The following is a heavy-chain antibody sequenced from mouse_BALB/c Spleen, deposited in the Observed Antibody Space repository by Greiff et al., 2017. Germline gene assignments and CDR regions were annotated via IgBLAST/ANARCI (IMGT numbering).Heavy chain of an antibody. J-gene: IGHJ2*01. D-gene: IGHD2-3*01. CDR1: GFTFSSYG. CDR2: INSNGGST. CDR3: ARGGWDYFDY. V-gene: IGHV5-6-3*01. Sequence: EVQLVESGGGLVQPGGSLNLSCAASGFTFSSYGMSWVRQTPDKRLELVATINSNGGSTYYPDSVKGRFTISRDNAKNTLYLQMSSLKSEDTAMFYSARGGWDYFDYWGQGTTLTVSS.